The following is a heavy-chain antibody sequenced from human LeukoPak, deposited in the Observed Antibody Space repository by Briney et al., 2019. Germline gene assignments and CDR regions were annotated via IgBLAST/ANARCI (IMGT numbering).Heavy chain of an antibody. Sequence: PGGSLRLSCAASGFTSSSYSMNWVRQAPGKGLEWVSSISSSSSYIYYADSVKGRFTISRDNAKNSLYLQMNSLRAEDTAVYYCARDRIEDILTGYPQNYGMDVWGQGTTVTVSS. V-gene: IGHV3-21*01. D-gene: IGHD3-9*01. CDR3: ARDRIEDILTGYPQNYGMDV. CDR1: GFTSSSYS. CDR2: ISSSSSYI. J-gene: IGHJ6*02.